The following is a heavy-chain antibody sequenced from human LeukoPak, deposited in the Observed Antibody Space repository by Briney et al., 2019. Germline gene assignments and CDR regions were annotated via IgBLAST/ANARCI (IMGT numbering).Heavy chain of an antibody. D-gene: IGHD2-21*01. CDR3: SRESIPEGLDY. J-gene: IGHJ4*02. V-gene: IGHV4-61*02. Sequence: PSETLSLTCTVSGGSISSGSYYWSWIRPPAGKGLEWIGRIYTSGSTNYNPSLKSRVTTSVDTSKNQFSLKLSSVTAADTAVYYCSRESIPEGLDYWGQGTLVTVSS. CDR2: IYTSGST. CDR1: GGSISSGSYY.